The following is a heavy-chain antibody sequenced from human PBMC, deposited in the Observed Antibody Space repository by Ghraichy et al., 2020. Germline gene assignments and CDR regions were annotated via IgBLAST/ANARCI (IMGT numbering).Heavy chain of an antibody. CDR1: GGTFNTYA. V-gene: IGHV1-69*13. D-gene: IGHD3-3*01. CDR3: AVVSFGVVRGRPGYFYYYGMDV. Sequence: SVKVSCKVSGGTFNTYAVYWVRQAPEQGLEWMGGIIPIFGTANYAQRFQGRVRITADESTSTAYMELSSLRSEDTAVYYCAVVSFGVVRGRPGYFYYYGMDVWGQGTTVTVSS. J-gene: IGHJ6*02. CDR2: IIPIFGTA.